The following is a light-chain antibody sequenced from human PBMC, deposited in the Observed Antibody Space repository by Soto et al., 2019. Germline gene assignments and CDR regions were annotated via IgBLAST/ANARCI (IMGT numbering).Light chain of an antibody. Sequence: QSVLTQPPSASGTPGQRVTISCSGGSSNIGTNAVNWYQQLPGTAPKLLIYSNDQRPSGVPDRFSGSKSGTSASLAISGLQSEDEADYYCASWDDSRKGVVFGGGTKLTVL. J-gene: IGLJ2*01. CDR2: SND. CDR3: ASWDDSRKGVV. CDR1: SSNIGTNA. V-gene: IGLV1-44*01.